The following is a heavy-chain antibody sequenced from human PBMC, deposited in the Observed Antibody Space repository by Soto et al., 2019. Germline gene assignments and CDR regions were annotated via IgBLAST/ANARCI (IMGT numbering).Heavy chain of an antibody. CDR2: ISGSGGST. D-gene: IGHD3-10*01. CDR1: GFTFSSYA. Sequence: GGSLRLSCAASGFTFSSYAMSWVRQAPGKGLEWVSAISGSGGSTYYADSVKGRFTISRDNSKNTLYLQMNSLRVEDTAVYYCAKSGRAIYYYYGMDVWGQGTTVTVSS. J-gene: IGHJ6*02. V-gene: IGHV3-23*01. CDR3: AKSGRAIYYYYGMDV.